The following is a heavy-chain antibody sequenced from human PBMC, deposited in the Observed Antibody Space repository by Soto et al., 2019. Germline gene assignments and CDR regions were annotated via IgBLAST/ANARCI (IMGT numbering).Heavy chain of an antibody. V-gene: IGHV5-51*01. D-gene: IGHD2-21*02. CDR3: ARAVGGYCGGDCYSGDAFDI. CDR1: GYSFTSYW. CDR2: IYPGDSDT. J-gene: IGHJ3*02. Sequence: LKISCKGSGYSFTSYWIGWVRQMPGKGLEWMGIIYPGDSDTRYSPSFQGQVTISADKSISTAYLQWSSLKASDTAMYYCARAVGGYCGGDCYSGDAFDIWGQGTMVTVSS.